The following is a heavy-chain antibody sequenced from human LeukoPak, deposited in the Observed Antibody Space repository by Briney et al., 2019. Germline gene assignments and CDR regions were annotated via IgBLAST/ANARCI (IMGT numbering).Heavy chain of an antibody. CDR3: AREYSTSLKNLDY. CDR1: GFTFSSYG. Sequence: HPGGSLRLSCAASGFTFSSYGMHWVRQAPGKGLEWVAFIRYDGSNKYYADSVKGRFTISRDNSKNTLYLQMNSLRAEDTALYYCAREYSTSLKNLDYWGQGTLVTVSS. J-gene: IGHJ4*02. D-gene: IGHD6-6*01. V-gene: IGHV3-30*02. CDR2: IRYDGSNK.